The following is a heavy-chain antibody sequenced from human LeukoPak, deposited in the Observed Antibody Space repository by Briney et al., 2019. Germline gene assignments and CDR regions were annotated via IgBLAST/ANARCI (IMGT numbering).Heavy chain of an antibody. V-gene: IGHV4-34*01. CDR1: GGSFSSYF. CDR2: VDHSGTT. J-gene: IGHJ4*02. Sequence: PSETLSLTCAVSGGSFSSYFWSWIRQPPGKGLEWIGEVDHSGTTNYSPFLLGRVSMSVDTSKNHFSLKLTSVTAADTALYYCASLSKHYRGSGTSSYYYEKWGQGALVTVSS. CDR3: ASLSKHYRGSGTSSYYYEK. D-gene: IGHD3-10*01.